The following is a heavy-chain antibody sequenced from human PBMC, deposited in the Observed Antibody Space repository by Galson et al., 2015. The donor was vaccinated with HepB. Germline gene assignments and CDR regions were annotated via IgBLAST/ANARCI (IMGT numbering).Heavy chain of an antibody. CDR2: ISESGGST. V-gene: IGHV3-23*01. D-gene: IGHD4-23*01. J-gene: IGHJ4*02. CDR1: GFTFGNYA. Sequence: SLRLSCAASGFTFGNYAMSRVRQAPGEGLEWVSGISESGGSTYYEDSVRGRFTISRDNSKNTLYLETNSLRADDTALYSCAKPGGGHWGQGTLVTVST. CDR3: AKPGGGH.